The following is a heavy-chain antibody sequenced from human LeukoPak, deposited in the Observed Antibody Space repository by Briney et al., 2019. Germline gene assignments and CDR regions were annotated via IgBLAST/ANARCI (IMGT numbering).Heavy chain of an antibody. D-gene: IGHD3-22*01. CDR3: ARDSDSSGYYPSYFDY. Sequence: EASVKVSCKASGYTFTSYGISWVRQAPGQGLEWMGWISAYNGNTNYAQKLQGRVTMTTDTSTSTAYMELSSLRSEDTAVYYCARDSDSSGYYPSYFDYWGQGTLVTVSS. V-gene: IGHV1-18*01. CDR2: ISAYNGNT. CDR1: GYTFTSYG. J-gene: IGHJ4*02.